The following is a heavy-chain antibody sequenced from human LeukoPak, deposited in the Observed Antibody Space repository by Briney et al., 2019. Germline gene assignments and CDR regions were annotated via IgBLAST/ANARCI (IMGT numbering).Heavy chain of an antibody. J-gene: IGHJ3*01. CDR1: GGSISDNY. D-gene: IGHD1-26*01. V-gene: IGHV4-4*07. CDR2: IYSSGNT. Sequence: PSETLSLTCTVSGGSISDNYWSWIRQPAGKGLEWIGRIYSSGNTYYNPSLNSRVTTSVDKSLMQFSLDLTSVTAADTAVYYCARGGGGSFYGNGFDLWGQGTTVTVSS. CDR3: ARGGGGSFYGNGFDL.